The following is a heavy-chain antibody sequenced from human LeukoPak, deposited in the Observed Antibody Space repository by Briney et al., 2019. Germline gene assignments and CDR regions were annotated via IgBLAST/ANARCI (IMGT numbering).Heavy chain of an antibody. V-gene: IGHV3-11*01. CDR3: ARDPVSGYVRLGAFDI. Sequence: PGGSLRLSCAASGFTFSDYYMSWIRQAPGKGLEWVSYISSSGSTIYYADSVKGRFTISRDNAKNSLYLQMNSLRAEDTAVYYCARDPVSGYVRLGAFDIWGQGTMVTVSS. D-gene: IGHD5-12*01. J-gene: IGHJ3*02. CDR2: ISSSGSTI. CDR1: GFTFSDYY.